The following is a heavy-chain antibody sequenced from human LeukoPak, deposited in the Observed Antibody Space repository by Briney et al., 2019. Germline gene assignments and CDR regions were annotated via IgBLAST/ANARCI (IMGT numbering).Heavy chain of an antibody. Sequence: SETLSLTCTVSGGSISSSSYYWGWIRQPPGKGLEWIGSTYYSGSTYYNPSLKSRVTISVDTSKNQFSLKLSSVTAADTAVYYCARHRAFVTGPTWFDPWGQGTLVTVSS. V-gene: IGHV4-39*01. D-gene: IGHD1-20*01. CDR1: GGSISSSSYY. J-gene: IGHJ5*02. CDR2: TYYSGST. CDR3: ARHRAFVTGPTWFDP.